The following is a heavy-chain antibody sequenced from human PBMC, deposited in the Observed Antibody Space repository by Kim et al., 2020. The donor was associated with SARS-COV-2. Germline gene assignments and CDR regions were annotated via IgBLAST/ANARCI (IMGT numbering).Heavy chain of an antibody. J-gene: IGHJ4*02. CDR2: IYHSGST. V-gene: IGHV4-30-2*01. CDR1: GGSISSGGYS. Sequence: SETLSLTCAVSGGSISSGGYSWSWIRQPPGKGLEWIGYIYHSGSTYYNPSLKSRVTISVDRSKNQFSLKLSSVTAADTAVYYCARVGMGGDYRRYYFDYWGQGTLVTVSS. D-gene: IGHD4-17*01. CDR3: ARVGMGGDYRRYYFDY.